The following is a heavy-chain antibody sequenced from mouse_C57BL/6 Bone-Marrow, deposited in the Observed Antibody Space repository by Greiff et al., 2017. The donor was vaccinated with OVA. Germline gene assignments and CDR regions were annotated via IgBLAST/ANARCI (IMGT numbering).Heavy chain of an antibody. D-gene: IGHD2-3*01. J-gene: IGHJ2*01. V-gene: IGHV14-4*01. CDR3: TYDGYYEDYLDY. Sequence: VQLQQSGAELVRPGASVKLSCTASGFTIKDDYMHWVKQRPEQGLEWIGWIDPENGDTEYAAKFQGKATITADTSSNTDYLQLSSLTSEDPAVYYCTYDGYYEDYLDYWGQGTTLTGSS. CDR1: GFTIKDDY. CDR2: IDPENGDT.